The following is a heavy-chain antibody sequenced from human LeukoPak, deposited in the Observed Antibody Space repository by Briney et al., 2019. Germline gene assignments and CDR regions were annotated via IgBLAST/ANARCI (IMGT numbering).Heavy chain of an antibody. CDR3: AKHLTSAYYDMIWFDP. J-gene: IGHJ5*02. D-gene: IGHD3-16*01. Sequence: SETLSLTCTVSGGSISGHYWSWIRQPPGKGPEWIGYIYNSGSTNYNPSLKSRVTISVDTSKNQFSLKLTSVTAADTAVYYCAKHLTSAYYDMIWFDPWGQGTLVTVSS. CDR2: IYNSGST. V-gene: IGHV4-59*11. CDR1: GGSISGHY.